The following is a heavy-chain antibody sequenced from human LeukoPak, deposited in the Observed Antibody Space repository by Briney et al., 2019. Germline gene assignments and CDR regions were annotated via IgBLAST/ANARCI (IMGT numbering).Heavy chain of an antibody. CDR3: ARDWSSKHDYYYYYMDV. J-gene: IGHJ6*03. Sequence: GGSLRLSCAASGFTFSSYGMHWVRQAPGKGLEWVAVISYDGSNKYYADSVKGRFTISRDNSKNTLYLQMNSLRAEDTAVYYCARDWSSKHDYYYYYMDVWGKGTTVTVSS. CDR2: ISYDGSNK. CDR1: GFTFSSYG. V-gene: IGHV3-30*03. D-gene: IGHD6-13*01.